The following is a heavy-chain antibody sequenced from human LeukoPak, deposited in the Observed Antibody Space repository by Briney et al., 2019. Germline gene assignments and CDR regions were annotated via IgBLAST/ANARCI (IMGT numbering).Heavy chain of an antibody. V-gene: IGHV4-59*11. J-gene: IGHJ3*02. CDR3: ARVAGSGHHTGAFDM. Sequence: SETLSLTCAVYGASLHGHYWSWIRQPPGKGLEWIAHIFYSGSTNYNPSLKSRVTISVDTSNQFSLKLSSLTAADTAVYYCARVAGSGHHTGAFDMWGQGTMVTVSS. CDR1: GASLHGHY. CDR2: IFYSGST. D-gene: IGHD3-10*01.